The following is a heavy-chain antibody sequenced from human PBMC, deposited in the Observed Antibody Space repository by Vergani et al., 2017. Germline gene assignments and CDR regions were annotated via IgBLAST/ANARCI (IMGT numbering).Heavy chain of an antibody. Sequence: QVQLVESGGGVVRPGRSLRLSCAASGFTFSSYAMHWVRQAPGKGLEWVAVISYDGSNKYYADSVKGRFTISRDNSKNTLYLQMNSLRAEDTAVYYCARGFVGSDAFDIWGQGTMVTVSS. J-gene: IGHJ3*02. V-gene: IGHV3-30-3*01. CDR3: ARGFVGSDAFDI. CDR1: GFTFSSYA. D-gene: IGHD3-10*01. CDR2: ISYDGSNK.